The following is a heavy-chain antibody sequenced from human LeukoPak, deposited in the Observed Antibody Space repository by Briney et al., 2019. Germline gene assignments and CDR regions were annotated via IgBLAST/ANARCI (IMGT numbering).Heavy chain of an antibody. CDR2: INPSGGST. V-gene: IGHV1-46*01. J-gene: IGHJ4*02. Sequence: GASVKVSCKASGYTFTSYYMHWVRQAPGQGLEWMGIINPSGGSTSYAQKFQGRVTMTRDTSTSTVYMELSSLRSEDTAVYYCARGRYYYDSSGYWLMYYFDYWGQGTLVTVSS. CDR1: GYTFTSYY. D-gene: IGHD3-22*01. CDR3: ARGRYYYDSSGYWLMYYFDY.